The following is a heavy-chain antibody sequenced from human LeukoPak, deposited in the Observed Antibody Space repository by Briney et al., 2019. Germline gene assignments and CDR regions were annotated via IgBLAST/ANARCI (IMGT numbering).Heavy chain of an antibody. Sequence: SETLSLTCTVSGGSMYSHYWSWIRQSPEKGLEWIGYIYYIGSTHYNPPLESRVTISIDTSRNQFSLELTSVTAADTAVYYCARHAAVAGTAFDYWGQGALVTVSS. CDR2: IYYIGST. CDR1: GGSMYSHY. V-gene: IGHV4-59*08. D-gene: IGHD6-19*01. CDR3: ARHAAVAGTAFDY. J-gene: IGHJ4*02.